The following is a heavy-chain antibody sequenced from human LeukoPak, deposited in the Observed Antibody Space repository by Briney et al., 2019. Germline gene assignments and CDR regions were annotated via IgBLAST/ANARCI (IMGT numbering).Heavy chain of an antibody. CDR1: GYSFTSYW. J-gene: IGHJ5*02. CDR2: IYPSVSDT. CDR3: ARQRFTMRAYAGNWFDP. V-gene: IGHV5-51*01. Sequence: GESLKISCKGSGYSFTSYWIGWVRQMPGEGLELMGIIYPSVSDTRYSPSFQGQVTVSADKSISTAYLQWSSLKASDTAMYYCARQRFTMRAYAGNWFDPWGQGTLVTVSS. D-gene: IGHD3-10*01.